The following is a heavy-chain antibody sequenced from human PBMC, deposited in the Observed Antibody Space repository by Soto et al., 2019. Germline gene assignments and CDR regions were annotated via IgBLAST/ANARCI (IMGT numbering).Heavy chain of an antibody. Sequence: EVQLVETGGDLIRPGGSLRLSCAASGFAVSSCYMMWVRQAPGKGLECISLTYTGGSTRYADSVKGRFTVSRDDSSNTLDLAMDNLRAEDTAVYYCARDPPITSDYAMDVWGQGTTVIVSS. CDR1: GFAVSSCY. J-gene: IGHJ6*02. D-gene: IGHD1-20*01. CDR2: TYTGGST. CDR3: ARDPPITSDYAMDV. V-gene: IGHV3-53*02.